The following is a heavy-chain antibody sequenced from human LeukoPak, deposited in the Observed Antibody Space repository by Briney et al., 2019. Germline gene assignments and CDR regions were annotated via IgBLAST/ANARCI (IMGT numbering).Heavy chain of an antibody. D-gene: IGHD6-13*01. Sequence: SETLSLTCTVSGGSISSSSYYWGWIRQPPGKGLEWIGSIYYSGSTYYNPSLKSRVTISVDTSKNQFSLKLSSVTAADTAVYCCARDWQQLVPYYYYGMDVWGQGTTVTVSS. J-gene: IGHJ6*02. V-gene: IGHV4-39*01. CDR1: GGSISSSSYY. CDR3: ARDWQQLVPYYYYGMDV. CDR2: IYYSGST.